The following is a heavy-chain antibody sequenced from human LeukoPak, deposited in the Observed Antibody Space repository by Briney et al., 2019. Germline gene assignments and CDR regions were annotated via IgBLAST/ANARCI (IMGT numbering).Heavy chain of an antibody. CDR2: ISGSGGST. Sequence: GGSLRLSCAASGFTFSSYAMSWVRQAPGKGLEWVSAISGSGGSTYYADSVKGRFTISRDNSKNTVYVQMNSLRPEDTAVYFCAKGRSSTTSLAAFDIWGQGTVVTVSS. CDR3: AKGRSSTTSLAAFDI. CDR1: GFTFSSYA. V-gene: IGHV3-23*01. D-gene: IGHD2-2*01. J-gene: IGHJ3*02.